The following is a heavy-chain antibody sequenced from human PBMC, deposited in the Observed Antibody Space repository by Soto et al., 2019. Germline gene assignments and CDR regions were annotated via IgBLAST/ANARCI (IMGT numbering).Heavy chain of an antibody. Sequence: TETLSLTCTVSGGSVSSGSYYWSWVRQPPGKGLEWIGYIYYSGSTNYNPSLKSRVTISVDTSKNQFSLKLSSVTAADTAVYYCARVSNDFWSGYQYYYYYGMDVCGQGPTLTVSS. CDR2: IYYSGST. V-gene: IGHV4-61*01. D-gene: IGHD3-3*01. CDR3: ARVSNDFWSGYQYYYYYGMDV. CDR1: GGSVSSGSYY. J-gene: IGHJ6*02.